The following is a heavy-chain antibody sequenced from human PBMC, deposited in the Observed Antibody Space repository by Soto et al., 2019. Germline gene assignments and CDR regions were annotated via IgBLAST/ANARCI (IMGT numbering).Heavy chain of an antibody. Sequence: GGSLRLSCAASGFTFDDYAMHWVRQAPGKGLEWVSGISWNSGSIGYADSVKGRFTISRDNAKNSLYLQMNSLRAEDTALYYCAKVSSVAVAGTPFDYWGQGTLVTVSS. J-gene: IGHJ4*02. CDR2: ISWNSGSI. CDR1: GFTFDDYA. V-gene: IGHV3-9*01. D-gene: IGHD6-19*01. CDR3: AKVSSVAVAGTPFDY.